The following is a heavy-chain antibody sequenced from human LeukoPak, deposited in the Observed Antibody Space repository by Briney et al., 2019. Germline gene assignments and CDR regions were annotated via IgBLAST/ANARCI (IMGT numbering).Heavy chain of an antibody. V-gene: IGHV3-49*01. Sequence: GGSLRLSCTASGFTFGDYLMSWFRQAPGKGLEWIGFISGGTTEYAASVKGRFTISRDGSTSIAHLQMNSLTTEDTAVYYCSRGSGWLSVYWGQGTLVTVSS. CDR1: GFTFGDYL. J-gene: IGHJ4*02. D-gene: IGHD6-19*01. CDR3: SRGSGWLSVY. CDR2: ISGGTT.